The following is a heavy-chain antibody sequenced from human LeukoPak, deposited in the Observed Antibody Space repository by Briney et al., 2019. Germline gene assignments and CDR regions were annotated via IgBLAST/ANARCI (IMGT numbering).Heavy chain of an antibody. D-gene: IGHD2-15*01. CDR2: VSAYADNT. CDR1: GYTFINYG. J-gene: IGHJ4*02. Sequence: ASVKVSCKASGYTFINYGISWVRQAPGQGLEWMGWVSAYADNTNYVQKFQGRVTMTTDTSTNTAYMELRSLRSDDTAVYYCARDCIGCHGFDYWGQGTLVIVSS. V-gene: IGHV1-18*01. CDR3: ARDCIGCHGFDY.